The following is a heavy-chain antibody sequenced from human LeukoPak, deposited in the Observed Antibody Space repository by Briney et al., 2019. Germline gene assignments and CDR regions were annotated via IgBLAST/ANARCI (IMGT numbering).Heavy chain of an antibody. J-gene: IGHJ4*02. CDR1: GFTFSSYW. V-gene: IGHV4-39*02. Sequence: GSLRLSCAASGFTFSSYWMSWIRQPPGKGLEWIGSIYYRGTTYYNSSLKSRVTISVDTSKNNFSLSLSSVSAADTAVYFCARLYCSGGNCYSFDYWGQGTLVTVSS. D-gene: IGHD2-15*01. CDR2: IYYRGTT. CDR3: ARLYCSGGNCYSFDY.